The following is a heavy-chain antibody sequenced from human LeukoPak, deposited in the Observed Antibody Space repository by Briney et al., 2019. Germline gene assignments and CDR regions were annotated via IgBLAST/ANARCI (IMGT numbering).Heavy chain of an antibody. CDR1: GFTFSSYG. J-gene: IGHJ4*02. CDR2: IWYDGSNK. V-gene: IGHV3-33*06. Sequence: GGSLRLSCAASGFTFSSYGMHWVRQAPGKGLEWVAVIWYDGSNKYYADSVKGRFTISRDNSKNTLFLQMNSLRAEDTAVYYCAKDSIGVSGKRGGFDSWGQGTLVTVSS. D-gene: IGHD6-13*01. CDR3: AKDSIGVSGKRGGFDS.